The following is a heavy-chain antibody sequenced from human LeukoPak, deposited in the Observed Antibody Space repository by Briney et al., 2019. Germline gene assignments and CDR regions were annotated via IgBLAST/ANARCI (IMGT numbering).Heavy chain of an antibody. CDR1: GFTVSTDY. CDR3: ARVEIAAAGTEWFDP. V-gene: IGHV3-7*01. CDR2: IKQDGSEK. Sequence: TGGSLRLSCAASGFTVSTDYMSWVRQAPGKGLEWVANIKQDGSEKYYVDSVKGRFTISRDNAKNSLYLQMNSLRAEDTAVYYCARVEIAAAGTEWFDPWGQGTLVTVSS. J-gene: IGHJ5*02. D-gene: IGHD6-13*01.